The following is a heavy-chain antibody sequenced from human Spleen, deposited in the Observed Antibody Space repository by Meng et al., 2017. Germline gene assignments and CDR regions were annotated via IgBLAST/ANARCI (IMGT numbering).Heavy chain of an antibody. V-gene: IGHV1-18*01. CDR3: ARVMDPFDSSVGAIDY. CDR1: GYTFTSYG. D-gene: IGHD3-22*01. CDR2: ISAYNGNT. Sequence: QVPLVQSGAGVKKPGASVKVSCRASGYTFTSYGISWVRQAPGQGLEWMGWISAYNGNTNYAQKLQGRVTMTTDTSTSTAYMELRSLRSDDTAVYYCARVMDPFDSSVGAIDYWGQGTLVTVSS. J-gene: IGHJ4*02.